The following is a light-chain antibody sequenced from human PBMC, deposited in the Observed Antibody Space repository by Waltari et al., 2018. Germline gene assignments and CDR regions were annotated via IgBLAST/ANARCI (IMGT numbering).Light chain of an antibody. CDR3: QEYDSLPVT. CDR1: QSVKNN. V-gene: IGKV1-5*03. Sequence: TCRASQSVKNNFAWYQHKSGKAPKVLIHKASRLESGVPSRFSGSGFGTEFTFTISSLQPDDFATYYCQEYDSLPVTFGGGTTVDIK. J-gene: IGKJ4*01. CDR2: KAS.